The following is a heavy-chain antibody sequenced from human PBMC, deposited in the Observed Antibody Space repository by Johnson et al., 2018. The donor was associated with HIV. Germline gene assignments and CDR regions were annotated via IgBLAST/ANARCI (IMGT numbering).Heavy chain of an antibody. D-gene: IGHD3-22*01. Sequence: QMQLVESGGGLVQPGGSLRLSCVVSGFTFNSYWMSWVRQAPGKGLEWVAVIWYDGSNKYYADSVKGRFTISRDNSKNTLYLQMNSLRAEDTAVYYCAKDLRAYYYDSSGISQDAFDIWGQGTMVTVSS. V-gene: IGHV3-33*06. J-gene: IGHJ3*02. CDR1: GFTFNSYW. CDR2: IWYDGSNK. CDR3: AKDLRAYYYDSSGISQDAFDI.